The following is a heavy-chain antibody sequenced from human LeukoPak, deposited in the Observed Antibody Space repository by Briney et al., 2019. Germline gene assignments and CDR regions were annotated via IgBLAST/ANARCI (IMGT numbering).Heavy chain of an antibody. Sequence: ASVKVSCKASGYTFTGYYIHWVRQAPGQGLEWMGRINPNSGGTNYAQKFQGRATMTRDTSISTGYMELSRLRSDDTAAYYCARGYGSAHGGAFDIWGQGTMVTVSS. CDR2: INPNSGGT. V-gene: IGHV1-2*06. CDR3: ARGYGSAHGGAFDI. D-gene: IGHD3-10*01. J-gene: IGHJ3*02. CDR1: GYTFTGYY.